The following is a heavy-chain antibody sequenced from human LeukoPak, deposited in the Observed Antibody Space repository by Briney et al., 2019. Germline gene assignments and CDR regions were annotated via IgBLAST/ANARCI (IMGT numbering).Heavy chain of an antibody. CDR3: ARDPYNRGGYAAFDI. Sequence: GGSLRLSCAASEFTFRNYWMTWVRLAPGKGLEWVANINYDGSEKHYVDSVKGRFNISRDNVKNSLCLQMYSLRAEDTAVYYCARDPYNRGGYAAFDIWGHGTMVTVSS. CDR2: INYDGSEK. CDR1: EFTFRNYW. D-gene: IGHD3-22*01. V-gene: IGHV3-7*01. J-gene: IGHJ3*02.